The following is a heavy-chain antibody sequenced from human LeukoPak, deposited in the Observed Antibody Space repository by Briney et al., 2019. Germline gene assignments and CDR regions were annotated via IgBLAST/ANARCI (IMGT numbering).Heavy chain of an antibody. CDR2: INAGNGKT. CDR1: GYIRSVYA. V-gene: IGHV1-3*01. J-gene: IGHJ4*02. D-gene: IGHD4-17*01. CDR3: ARARWTSTVTTYYLDF. Sequence: ASEKVSCTASGYIRSVYAIQWVCQGPGQGLERMGWINAGNGKTKYSQKFQGRVPITRDTTASTAYMELSGLRSDDTAVYYCARARWTSTVTTYYLDFWGQGTLVTVSS.